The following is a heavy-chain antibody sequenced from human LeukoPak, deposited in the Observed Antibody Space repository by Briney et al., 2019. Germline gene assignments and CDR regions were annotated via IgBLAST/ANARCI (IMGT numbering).Heavy chain of an antibody. CDR1: GYTFTSYG. CDR2: ISGYNGNT. J-gene: IGHJ4*02. D-gene: IGHD6-19*01. CDR3: ARDLKRGYSSGRYSWGTGSSNDY. Sequence: ASVKVSCKASGYTFTSYGIGWVRQAPGQGLEWMGWISGYNGNTNYAQKLQGRVTMTTDTSTSTAYMELRSLRSDDTAVYYCARDLKRGYSSGRYSWGTGSSNDYWGQGTLVTVSS. V-gene: IGHV1-18*01.